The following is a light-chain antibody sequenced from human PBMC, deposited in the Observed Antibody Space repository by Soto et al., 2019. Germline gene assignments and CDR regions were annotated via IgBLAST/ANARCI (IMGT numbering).Light chain of an antibody. CDR3: QQYGSSPYT. CDR1: QRVSSSY. CDR2: DAS. Sequence: EIGLTQSPATLPLSPGERATLSSGASQRVSSSYLAWYQQRPGLPPRLLIYDASTRATGIPDRFSGSGSGTDFTLTISRLEPEDFAVYYCQQYGSSPYTFGQGTKLEIK. J-gene: IGKJ2*01. V-gene: IGKV3D-20*01.